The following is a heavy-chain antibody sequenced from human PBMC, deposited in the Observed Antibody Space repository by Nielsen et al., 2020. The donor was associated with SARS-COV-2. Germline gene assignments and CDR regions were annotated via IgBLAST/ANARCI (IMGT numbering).Heavy chain of an antibody. CDR3: AKDRSDY. J-gene: IGHJ4*02. CDR2: ISGSGGST. V-gene: IGHV3-23*01. Sequence: GRQAPGKGLEWVSAISGSGGSTYYADSVKGRFTISRDNSKNTLYLQMNSLRAEDTAVYYCAKDRSDYWGQGTLVTVSS.